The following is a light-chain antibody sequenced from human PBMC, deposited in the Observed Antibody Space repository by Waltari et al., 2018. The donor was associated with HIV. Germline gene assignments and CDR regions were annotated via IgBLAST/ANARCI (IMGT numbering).Light chain of an antibody. J-gene: IGKJ4*01. CDR3: QQRSNWPLT. CDR1: QSVRSL. CDR2: DAS. Sequence: EIVLTQSPATLSLSPGERATLSCGASQSVRSLMAWYQQNPGQAPRLLIYDASNRATGIPARFRGCGSGTDFTLTISSLEPEDFAFYYCQQRSNWPLTFGGGTEVEIK. V-gene: IGKV3-11*01.